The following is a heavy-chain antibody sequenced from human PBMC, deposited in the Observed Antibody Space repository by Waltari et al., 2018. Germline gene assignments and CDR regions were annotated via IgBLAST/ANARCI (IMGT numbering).Heavy chain of an antibody. CDR3: ARETGSSSEAY. CDR1: TFSRYG. D-gene: IGHD6-6*01. CDR2: IWYDGSNK. V-gene: IGHV3-33*01. Sequence: TFSRYGMHWVRQAPGKGLEWVAVIWYDGSNKYYADSVKGRFTISRDNSKNTLYLQMNSLRAEDTAVYYCARETGSSSEAYWGQGTLVTVSS. J-gene: IGHJ4*02.